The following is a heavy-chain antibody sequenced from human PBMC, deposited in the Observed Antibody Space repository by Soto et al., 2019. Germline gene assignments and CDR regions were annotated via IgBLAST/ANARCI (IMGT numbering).Heavy chain of an antibody. CDR3: AHTGGYSYGYDYYGMDV. CDR2: IYWNDDK. J-gene: IGHJ6*02. V-gene: IGHV2-5*01. D-gene: IGHD5-18*01. CDR1: GFSLRTSGVG. Sequence: SGPTLVNPTQTLTLTCTFSGFSLRTSGVGVGWIRQPPGKALEWLALIYWNDDKRYSPSLKSRLTITKDTSKNQVVLTMTNMDPVDTATYYCAHTGGYSYGYDYYGMDVWGQGTTVTVSS.